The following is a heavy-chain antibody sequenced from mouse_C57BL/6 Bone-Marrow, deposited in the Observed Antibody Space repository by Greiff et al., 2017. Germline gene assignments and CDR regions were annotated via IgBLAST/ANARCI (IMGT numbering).Heavy chain of an antibody. CDR1: GYTFTDYY. CDR3: AREQLRLPSFAY. CDR2: INPNNGGT. J-gene: IGHJ3*01. D-gene: IGHD3-2*02. V-gene: IGHV1-26*01. Sequence: VQLQQSGPELVKPGASVKISCKDSGYTFTDYYMNWVKQSHGKSLEWIGDINPNNGGTSYNQKFKGKATLTVDKSSSTAYMELRSLTSEDSAVYYCAREQLRLPSFAYWGQGTLVTVSA.